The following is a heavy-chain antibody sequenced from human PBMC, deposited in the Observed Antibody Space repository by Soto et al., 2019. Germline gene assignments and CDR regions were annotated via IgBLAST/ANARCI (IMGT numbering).Heavy chain of an antibody. CDR1: GFTFSSFA. CDR2: INGNAGTT. J-gene: IGHJ5*02. D-gene: IGHD3-16*01. CDR3: ATGGMYRWFDP. Sequence: EVQLLESGGGLLQPGGSLSLSCAASGFTFSSFAMSWVRQAPGKGLEWVSSINGNAGTTYYADSVKGRFTISTDTSSSAPYLQRNTLRAEDTAVHYCATGGMYRWFDPWGQGTLVTGSS. V-gene: IGHV3-23*01.